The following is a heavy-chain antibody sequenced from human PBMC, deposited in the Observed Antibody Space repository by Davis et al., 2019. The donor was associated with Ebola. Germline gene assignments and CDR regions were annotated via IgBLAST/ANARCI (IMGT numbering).Heavy chain of an antibody. Sequence: MPSETLSLTCAVYGGSFSGYYWSWIRQPPGKGLEWLGEINHNGDTNYNPSPKSRVSISIDTSKNQFSLKLTSVTAADTAIYYCARTTMVRLFDYWGQGTHVTVSS. CDR2: INHNGDT. J-gene: IGHJ4*02. CDR1: GGSFSGYY. D-gene: IGHD4-23*01. V-gene: IGHV4-34*01. CDR3: ARTTMVRLFDY.